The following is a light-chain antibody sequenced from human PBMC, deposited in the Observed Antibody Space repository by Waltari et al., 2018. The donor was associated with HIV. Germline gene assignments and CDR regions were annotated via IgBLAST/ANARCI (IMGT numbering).Light chain of an antibody. V-gene: IGLV1-44*01. J-gene: IGLJ2*01. CDR2: STT. CDR3: SAWDVTLNGLV. CDR1: SSNIGSRS. Sequence: QSLLTQSPSASGTPGQRVNISCFGTSSNIGSRSVNWYQPFPGPPPNLLIFSTTERPSGVPDRFSGSKSGTSASLAISGLHSQDEADYYCSAWDVTLNGLVFGGGTRLSVL.